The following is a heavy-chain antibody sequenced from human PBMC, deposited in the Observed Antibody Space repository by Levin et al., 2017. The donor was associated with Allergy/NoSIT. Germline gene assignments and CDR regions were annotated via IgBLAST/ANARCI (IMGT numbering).Heavy chain of an antibody. CDR3: ARVHKDYYGSGSYYCLDY. CDR2: ISSSSNYI. CDR1: GFTFSSFS. V-gene: IGHV3-21*01. J-gene: IGHJ4*02. D-gene: IGHD3-10*01. Sequence: ETLSLTCAASGFTFSSFSMNWVRQAPGKGLEWVSSISSSSNYIYYADSVKGRFTISRDNAKNSLFLQMNSLRDEDTAVYYCARVHKDYYGSGSYYCLDYWGQGTLVTVSS.